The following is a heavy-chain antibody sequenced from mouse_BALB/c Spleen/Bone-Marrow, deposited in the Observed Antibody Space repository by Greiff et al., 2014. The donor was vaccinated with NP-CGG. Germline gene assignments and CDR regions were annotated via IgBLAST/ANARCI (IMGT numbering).Heavy chain of an antibody. CDR2: IDPANGNT. CDR3: AIYYYGSSEFAD. J-gene: IGHJ3*01. CDR1: GFNIKDTY. D-gene: IGHD1-1*01. Sequence: VQLQQSGAELVKPGASVKLSCTASGFNIKDTYMHWVKQRPEQGLEWIGRIDPANGNTKYDPKFQGKATITADTSSNTAYLQLSSLTSEDTAVYYCAIYYYGSSEFADWGQGTLVTVSA. V-gene: IGHV14-3*02.